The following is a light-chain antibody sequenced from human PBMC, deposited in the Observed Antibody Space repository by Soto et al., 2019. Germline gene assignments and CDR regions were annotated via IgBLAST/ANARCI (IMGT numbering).Light chain of an antibody. CDR2: KAS. J-gene: IGKJ1*01. CDR1: QSVNSW. CDR3: QQYNNYSGT. Sequence: DIQMTQPPSTLSASVGDRVTITCRASQSVNSWLAWYQQKPGKAPKLLIYKASNLENGVPSRFSGSGSGTEFTLTISGLQPDDFASYYCQQYNNYSGTFGQGTKVEIK. V-gene: IGKV1-5*03.